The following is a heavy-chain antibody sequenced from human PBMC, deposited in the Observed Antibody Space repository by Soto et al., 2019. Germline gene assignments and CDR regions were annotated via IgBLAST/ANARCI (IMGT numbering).Heavy chain of an antibody. Sequence: SVKVSCKASGGTFSSYAISWVRQAPGQGLEWVGGIIPIFGTANYAQKFQGRVTITADESTSTAYMELSSLRSEDTAVYYCASLEEGVIAARPGYWGQGTLVTVSS. D-gene: IGHD6-6*01. V-gene: IGHV1-69*13. CDR1: GGTFSSYA. CDR2: IIPIFGTA. J-gene: IGHJ4*02. CDR3: ASLEEGVIAARPGY.